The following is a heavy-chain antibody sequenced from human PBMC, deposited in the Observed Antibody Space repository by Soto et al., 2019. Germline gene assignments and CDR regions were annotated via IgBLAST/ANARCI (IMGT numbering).Heavy chain of an antibody. D-gene: IGHD5-18*01. CDR2: TSYDGSDP. CDR3: AKDRYSYGSGGYFDY. Sequence: QVQLVESGGGVVQPGRFLRLSCAASGFTFNNYGMHWVRQAPGKGLEWVAVTSYDGSDPYYADSVKGRFTISRDNSKNTLYLQMNSLRAEDTAGYYCAKDRYSYGSGGYFDYWGQGTLVTVSS. CDR1: GFTFNNYG. J-gene: IGHJ4*02. V-gene: IGHV3-30*18.